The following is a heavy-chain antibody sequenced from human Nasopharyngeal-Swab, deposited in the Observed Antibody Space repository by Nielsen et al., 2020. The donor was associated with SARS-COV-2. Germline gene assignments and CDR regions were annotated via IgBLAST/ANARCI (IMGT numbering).Heavy chain of an antibody. CDR2: IWYDGSNK. CDR3: AREEGIAAAGRAFYGMNV. V-gene: IGHV3-33*01. CDR1: GFTFSSYG. D-gene: IGHD6-13*01. J-gene: IGHJ6*02. Sequence: GGSLRLSCAASGFTFSSYGMHWVRQAPGKGLEWVAVIWYDGSNKYYADSVKGRFTISRDNSKNTLYLQMNSLRAEDTAVYYCAREEGIAAAGRAFYGMNVWGQGTTVTASS.